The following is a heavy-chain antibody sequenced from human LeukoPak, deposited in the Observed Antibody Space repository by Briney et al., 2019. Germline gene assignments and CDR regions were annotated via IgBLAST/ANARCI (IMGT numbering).Heavy chain of an antibody. CDR3: ARISHGSGSYLDY. V-gene: IGHV1-69*04. D-gene: IGHD3-10*01. CDR1: GGTFSSYA. CDR2: IIPILGIA. Sequence: ASVKVSCKASGGTFSSYAISWVRQAPGQGLEWMGRIIPILGIANYAQKFQGRVTTTADKSTSTAYMELSSLRSEDTAVYYCARISHGSGSYLDYWGQGTLVTVSS. J-gene: IGHJ4*02.